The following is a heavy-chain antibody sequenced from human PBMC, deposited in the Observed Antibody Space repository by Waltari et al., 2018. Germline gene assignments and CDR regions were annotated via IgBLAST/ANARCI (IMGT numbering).Heavy chain of an antibody. V-gene: IGHV1-2*06. CDR3: ARGSPVVPAAMDY. J-gene: IGHJ4*02. D-gene: IGHD2-2*01. CDR2: INPNSGGT. CDR1: GYTFTGYY. Sequence: QVQLVQSGAEVKKPGASVKVSCKASGYTFTGYYMHWLRQAPGQGLEWMGRINPNSGGTSYAQKFQGRVTMTRDTSISTAYMELSRLRSDDTAVYYCARGSPVVPAAMDYWGQGTLVTVSS.